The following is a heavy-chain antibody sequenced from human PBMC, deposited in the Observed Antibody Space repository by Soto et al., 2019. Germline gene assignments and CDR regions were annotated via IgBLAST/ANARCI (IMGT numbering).Heavy chain of an antibody. CDR2: IIPIFGTA. CDR3: ARDAPPSGPQDY. Sequence: QVQLVPAGAEVKKPGSSVKVSCKASGGTFSSYAISGVRQAPGQGLEWMGGIIPIFGTANYAQKFQGRVTINADESTSTAYMELSSLRYEETAVYYCARDAPPSGPQDYWGQGTLVTVSS. J-gene: IGHJ4*02. CDR1: GGTFSSYA. V-gene: IGHV1-69*01. D-gene: IGHD2-15*01.